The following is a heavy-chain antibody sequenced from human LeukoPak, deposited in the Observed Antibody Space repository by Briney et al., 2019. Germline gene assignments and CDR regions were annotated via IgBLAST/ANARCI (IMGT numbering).Heavy chain of an antibody. J-gene: IGHJ2*01. V-gene: IGHV3-23*01. CDR2: ITGSGGST. CDR1: GFTFSSYS. Sequence: PGGSLRLSCAASGFTFSSYSMSWVRQAPGKGLEWVSGITGSGGSTLYADSVSGRFTISSDNSKKTVNLQMNCLRAEDTAVYYCAKDRVAHFFYWYFDLWGRGTLVTVSS. D-gene: IGHD5-12*01. CDR3: AKDRVAHFFYWYFDL.